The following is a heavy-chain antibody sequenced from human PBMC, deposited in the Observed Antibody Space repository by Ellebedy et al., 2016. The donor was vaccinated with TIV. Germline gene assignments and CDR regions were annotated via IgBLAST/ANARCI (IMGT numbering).Heavy chain of an antibody. Sequence: ASVKVSCKASGYTFTSYDINWVRQATGQGLGWMGWMNPNSSNTGYAQKFQGRVTMTRDTSTSTAYMELSSLRSEDTAVYYCVAHREWELLGHPLDYWGQGTLVTVSS. D-gene: IGHD1-26*01. CDR1: GYTFTSYD. V-gene: IGHV1-8*01. J-gene: IGHJ4*02. CDR2: MNPNSSNT. CDR3: VAHREWELLGHPLDY.